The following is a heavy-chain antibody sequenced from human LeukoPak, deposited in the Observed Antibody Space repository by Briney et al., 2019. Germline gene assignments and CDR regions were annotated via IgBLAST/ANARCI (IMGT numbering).Heavy chain of an antibody. V-gene: IGHV3-30*02. J-gene: IGHJ4*02. D-gene: IGHD6-13*01. CDR1: GFTFSTYG. CDR2: IRYDGNNK. Sequence: GGSLRLSCAASGFTFSTYGMHWVRQAPGKGLEWVAFIRYDGNNKYYADSVKGRFTISRDNSKDTVYLQMNSLRAEDTAVYYCARAGLGAAADVWGQGTLVTVSS. CDR3: ARAGLGAAADV.